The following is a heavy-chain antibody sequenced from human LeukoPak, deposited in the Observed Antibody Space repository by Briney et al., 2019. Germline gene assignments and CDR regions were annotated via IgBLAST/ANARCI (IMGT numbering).Heavy chain of an antibody. J-gene: IGHJ4*02. CDR2: ISYDGSNK. Sequence: GGCLRLSCAASGFTFSSYAMHGVREAPGKGLEWGAVISYDGSNKYYADSVKGRFTISRDNSKNTLYLQMNSLRAEDTAVYYCARDRIHSSGWYNYWGQGTLVTVSS. CDR3: ARDRIHSSGWYNY. V-gene: IGHV3-30-3*01. D-gene: IGHD6-19*01. CDR1: GFTFSSYA.